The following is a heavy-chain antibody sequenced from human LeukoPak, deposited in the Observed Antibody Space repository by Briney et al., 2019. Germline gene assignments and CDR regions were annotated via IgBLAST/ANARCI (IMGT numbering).Heavy chain of an antibody. CDR1: GYTFTSHF. J-gene: IGHJ5*02. V-gene: IGHV1-46*01. CDR3: ARVRLGSSWYSYNWFDP. D-gene: IGHD6-13*01. Sequence: ASVKVSCKASGYTFTSHFMHWVRQAPGQGLEWMGIINPRGGSTSYTQKFQGRVTMTRDTSTSTVYMELSRLRSDDTAVYYCARVRLGSSWYSYNWFDPWGQGTLVTVSS. CDR2: INPRGGST.